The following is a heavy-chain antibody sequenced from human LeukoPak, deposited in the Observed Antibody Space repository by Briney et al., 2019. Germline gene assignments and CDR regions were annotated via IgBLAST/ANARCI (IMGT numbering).Heavy chain of an antibody. Sequence: GGSLRLSCAASGFTVSSNYVSWVRQAPGKGLEWVSVIYSGGSTYYADSVKGRFTISRDNSKNTLYLQMNSLRAEDTAVYYCASAGSSSRVGQNYWGQGTLVTVSS. CDR2: IYSGGST. CDR1: GFTVSSNY. V-gene: IGHV3-53*01. J-gene: IGHJ4*02. D-gene: IGHD4-23*01. CDR3: ASAGSSSRVGQNY.